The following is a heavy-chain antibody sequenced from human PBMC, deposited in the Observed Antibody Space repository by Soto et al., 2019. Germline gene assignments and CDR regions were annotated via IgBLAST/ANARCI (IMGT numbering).Heavy chain of an antibody. Sequence: PGGSLRLSCAASGFTVSSNYMSWVRQAPGKGLEWVSTIYSGGRTFYADSVKGRFTISRGNSKNTLYLEMNSLRAEDTAVYYCARDGAMTTYFEYFQHWGQGTLVTVSS. D-gene: IGHD4-17*01. CDR2: IYSGGRT. CDR1: GFTVSSNY. V-gene: IGHV3-53*01. CDR3: ARDGAMTTYFEYFQH. J-gene: IGHJ1*01.